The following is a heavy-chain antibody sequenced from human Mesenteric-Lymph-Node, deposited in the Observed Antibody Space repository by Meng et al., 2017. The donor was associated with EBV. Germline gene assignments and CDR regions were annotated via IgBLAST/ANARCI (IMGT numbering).Heavy chain of an antibody. J-gene: IGHJ4*02. CDR3: ARGPDFDFWSGYLDY. CDR1: GYIFTNYA. D-gene: IGHD3-3*01. CDR2: INTGNDNT. V-gene: IGHV1-3*04. Sequence: QGQLVQSGSELKKPGASVKVSCQASGYIFTNYALHWVRQAPGQRLEWMGWINTGNDNTKYSQRFQGRITITRDTSASTAYMELTSLRSEDTAVYYCARGPDFDFWSGYLDYWGQGTLVTVFS.